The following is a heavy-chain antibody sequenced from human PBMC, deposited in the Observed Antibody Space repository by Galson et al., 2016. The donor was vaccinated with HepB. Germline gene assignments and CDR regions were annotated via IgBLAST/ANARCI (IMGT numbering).Heavy chain of an antibody. J-gene: IGHJ5*02. D-gene: IGHD2-21*01. Sequence: SVKVSCKASGGTFSNYAITCVRQAPGQGLEWMGGIIPILGTTNYPQKFQGRVTLTADESTSTAYMELSSLRSEDTAFYFCARAGTPRSSYGGNDLWGQGTLVTVSS. CDR3: ARAGTPRSSYGGNDL. CDR2: IIPILGTT. V-gene: IGHV1-69*13. CDR1: GGTFSNYA.